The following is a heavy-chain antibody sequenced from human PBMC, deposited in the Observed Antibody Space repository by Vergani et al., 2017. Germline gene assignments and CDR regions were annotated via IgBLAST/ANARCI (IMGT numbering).Heavy chain of an antibody. D-gene: IGHD3-22*01. Sequence: QVQLVQSGAEVKKPGSSVKVSCKASGGTFSSYTISWVRQAPGQGLEWMGRIIPILGIANYAQKFQGRVTITADKSTSTAYMELSSLRSEDTAVYYCARGNYYDSSCTYYYYYYGMDVWGQGTTVTVSS. CDR1: GGTFSSYT. CDR2: IIPILGIA. V-gene: IGHV1-69*02. CDR3: ARGNYYDSSCTYYYYYYGMDV. J-gene: IGHJ6*02.